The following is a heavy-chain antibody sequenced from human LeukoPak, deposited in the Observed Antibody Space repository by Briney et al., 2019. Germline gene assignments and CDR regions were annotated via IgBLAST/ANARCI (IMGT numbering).Heavy chain of an antibody. CDR2: ISSLSGTI. J-gene: IGHJ3*02. V-gene: IGHV3-48*01. Sequence: GGSLRLSCAASGFDFRSYSMNWVRQPPGKGLEWVSYISSLSGTIDYADSVKGRFIISRDNAQNSLFLQVNSLRAEDTAVYYCARIGPVDGYIGAFDIWGQGTMVTVSS. CDR1: GFDFRSYS. D-gene: IGHD5-24*01. CDR3: ARIGPVDGYIGAFDI.